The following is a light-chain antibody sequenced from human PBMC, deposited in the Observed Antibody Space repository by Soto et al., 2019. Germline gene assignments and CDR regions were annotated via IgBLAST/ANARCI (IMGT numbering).Light chain of an antibody. Sequence: EIVLTQSPGTLSLSPGERATLSCRASQSITTNSLAWNQQTPGQAPRLLIYDASSRAAGIPDRFSGSGSGTDFTLTISRLEPEDFGVYYCQQYAGSPRTFGQGTKVEVK. CDR1: QSITTNS. V-gene: IGKV3-20*01. CDR2: DAS. CDR3: QQYAGSPRT. J-gene: IGKJ1*01.